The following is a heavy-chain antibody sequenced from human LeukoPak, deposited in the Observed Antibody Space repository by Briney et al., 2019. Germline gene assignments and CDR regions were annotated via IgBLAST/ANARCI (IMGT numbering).Heavy chain of an antibody. D-gene: IGHD6-13*01. Sequence: VASVKVSCKASGYTFTGYYMHWVRQAPGQGLEWMGWINPNSGGTNYAQKFQGRVTMTRDTSISTAYMELSRLRSDDTAVYYCATSTKYSISWGAFDIWGQGTMVTVSS. CDR3: ATSTKYSISWGAFDI. CDR1: GYTFTGYY. J-gene: IGHJ3*02. V-gene: IGHV1-2*02. CDR2: INPNSGGT.